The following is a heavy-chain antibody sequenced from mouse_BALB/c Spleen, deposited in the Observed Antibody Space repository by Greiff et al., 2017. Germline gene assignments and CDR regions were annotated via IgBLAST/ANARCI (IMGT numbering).Heavy chain of an antibody. J-gene: IGHJ4*01. D-gene: IGHD1-1*02. V-gene: IGHV7-3*02. CDR1: GFTFTDYY. CDR3: ARDIGGSYAMDY. CDR2: IRNKANGYTT. Sequence: DVKLVESGGGLVQPGGSLRLSCATSGFTFTDYYMSWVRQPPGKALEWLGFIRNKANGYTTEYSASVKGRFTISRDNSQSILYLQMNTLRAEDSATYYCARDIGGSYAMDYWGQGTSVTVSS.